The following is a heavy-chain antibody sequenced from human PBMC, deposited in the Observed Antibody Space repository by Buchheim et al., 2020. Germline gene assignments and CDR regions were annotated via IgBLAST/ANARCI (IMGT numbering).Heavy chain of an antibody. CDR1: GFILNDYF. CDR3: ARGYHSFDN. Sequence: EVQLVESGGGLVQPGGSLRLSCAASGFILNDYFMDWVRQAPGKGLEWVGRTRNKANSYSTEYAASVKGRFTISRDESQSSLYQQMNSLKTEDTAVYHCARGYHSFDNWGQGTL. CDR2: TRNKANSYST. V-gene: IGHV3-72*01. J-gene: IGHJ4*02. D-gene: IGHD5-18*01.